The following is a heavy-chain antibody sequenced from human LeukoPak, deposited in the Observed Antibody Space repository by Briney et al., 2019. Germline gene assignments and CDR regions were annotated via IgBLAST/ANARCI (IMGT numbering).Heavy chain of an antibody. CDR3: AREQDIVVVPAATDY. J-gene: IGHJ4*02. D-gene: IGHD2-2*01. CDR1: GFTFSSYW. CDR2: IKQDGSEK. V-gene: IGHV3-7*01. Sequence: GGSLRLSCAASGFTFSSYWMSWVRQAPGKGLEWVANIKQDGSEKYYVDSVKGRFTISRDNAKISLYLQMNSLRAEDTAVYYCAREQDIVVVPAATDYWGQGTLVTVSS.